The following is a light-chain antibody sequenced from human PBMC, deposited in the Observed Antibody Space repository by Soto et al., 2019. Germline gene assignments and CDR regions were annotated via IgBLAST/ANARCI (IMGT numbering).Light chain of an antibody. J-gene: IGKJ1*01. CDR3: QQSVSSPWT. Sequence: EIVLTQSPGTLSLSPGERATLSCRASQSVSSTYLAWYQQKPGQAPRLLIYGASSRATGIPDRFSGSGSGTDFPLTISRLEPEDFAVYYCQQSVSSPWTFGQGTKVEIK. CDR2: GAS. V-gene: IGKV3-20*01. CDR1: QSVSSTY.